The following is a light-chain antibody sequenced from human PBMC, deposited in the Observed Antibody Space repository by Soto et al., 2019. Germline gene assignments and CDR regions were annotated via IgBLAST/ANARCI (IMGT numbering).Light chain of an antibody. CDR1: QTVRNNY. J-gene: IGKJ1*01. Sequence: EFVLTQSPGTLSLSPGERATLSRRASQTVRNNYLAWYQQKPGQAPRLLIYDASSRATGIPDRFSGGGSGTDFTLTISSLDPEDFAVYYCQQRSNWPRTFGQGTKVEIK. CDR3: QQRSNWPRT. V-gene: IGKV3D-20*02. CDR2: DAS.